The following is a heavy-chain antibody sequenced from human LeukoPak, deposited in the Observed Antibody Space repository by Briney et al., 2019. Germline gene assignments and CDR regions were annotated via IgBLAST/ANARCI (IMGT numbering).Heavy chain of an antibody. CDR2: ISGSGGST. CDR3: ARRPRYSSSCIDY. Sequence: PGGSLRLSCAASGFTFSSYAMSWVRQAPGKGLEWVSAISGSGGSTYYADSVKGRFTISRDNSKNTLYLQMNSLRAEDTAVYYCARRPRYSSSCIDYWGQGTLVTVSS. D-gene: IGHD6-13*01. J-gene: IGHJ4*02. V-gene: IGHV3-23*01. CDR1: GFTFSSYA.